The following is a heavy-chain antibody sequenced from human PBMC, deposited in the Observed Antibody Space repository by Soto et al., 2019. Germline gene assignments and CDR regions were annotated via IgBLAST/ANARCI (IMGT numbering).Heavy chain of an antibody. CDR3: AKEYYDFWSGYSY. CDR1: GFTFSSYA. J-gene: IGHJ4*02. Sequence: GGSLRLSCAASGFTFSSYAMSWVRQAPGKGLEWVSAISGSGGSTYYADSVKGRFTISRDNSKNTLYLQMNSLRAEDTAVDNCAKEYYDFWSGYSYWGQGTLVTVSS. D-gene: IGHD3-3*01. CDR2: ISGSGGST. V-gene: IGHV3-23*01.